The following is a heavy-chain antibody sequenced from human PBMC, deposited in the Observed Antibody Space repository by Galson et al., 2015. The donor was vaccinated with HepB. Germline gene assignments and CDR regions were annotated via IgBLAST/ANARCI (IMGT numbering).Heavy chain of an antibody. CDR2: INPNSGGT. J-gene: IGHJ6*02. CDR3: ARVRCSGGSCYYYGMDV. V-gene: IGHV1-2*02. CDR1: GYTFTGYY. Sequence: SVKVSCKASGYTFTGYYMHWVRQAPGQGLEWMGWINPNSGGTNYAQKFQGRVTMTRDTSISTAYMELSRLRSDDTAVYYCARVRCSGGSCYYYGMDVWGQGTTVTVSS. D-gene: IGHD2-15*01.